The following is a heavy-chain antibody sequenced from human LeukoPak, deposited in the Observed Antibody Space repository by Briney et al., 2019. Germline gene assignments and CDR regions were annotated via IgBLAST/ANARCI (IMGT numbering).Heavy chain of an antibody. Sequence: ASVKVSCKASGYTFTSYYMHWVRQPPGQGLEWMGIINPSGGSTSYAQKFQGRVTMTRDMSTSTVYMELSSLRSEDTAVYYCARGGGDYGDFRRYYYYMDVWGKGTTVTVSS. CDR1: GYTFTSYY. V-gene: IGHV1-46*01. CDR3: ARGGGDYGDFRRYYYYMDV. D-gene: IGHD4-17*01. CDR2: INPSGGST. J-gene: IGHJ6*03.